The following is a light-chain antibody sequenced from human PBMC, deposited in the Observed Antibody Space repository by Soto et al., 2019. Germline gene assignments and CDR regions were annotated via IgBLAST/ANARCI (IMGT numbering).Light chain of an antibody. V-gene: IGLV2-11*01. J-gene: IGLJ1*01. CDR2: DVS. Sequence: QSALTQPRSVSGSPGQSVTISCTGTSSDVGGYNYVSWYQHHPGKAPKVMIYDVSERPSGVPDRCSGSKSGNTASLTISGLQAEDEADYYCCSYAGSPRDVFGTGTKLTVL. CDR3: CSYAGSPRDV. CDR1: SSDVGGYNY.